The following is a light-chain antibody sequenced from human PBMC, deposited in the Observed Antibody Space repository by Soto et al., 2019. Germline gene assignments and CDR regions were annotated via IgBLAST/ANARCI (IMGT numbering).Light chain of an antibody. CDR1: SGHSSYA. Sequence: QLVLTQSPSASASLGASVKLTCTLSSGHSSYAIAWHQQQPEKGPRYLMKLNSDGSHSKGDGIPDRFSGSSSGAERYLTISSRQSEDEADYYCQTWVTGIYVFGTGTKVTVL. CDR3: QTWVTGIYV. V-gene: IGLV4-69*01. J-gene: IGLJ1*01. CDR2: LNSDGSH.